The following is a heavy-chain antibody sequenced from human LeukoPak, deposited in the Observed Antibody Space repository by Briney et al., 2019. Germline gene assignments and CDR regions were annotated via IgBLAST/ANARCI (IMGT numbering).Heavy chain of an antibody. CDR1: GFTFSNYW. CDR2: INTDGSST. Sequence: GGSLRLSCAASGFTFSNYWMHWVRQAPGEGLVWVSRINTDGSSTDYADSVKGRFTISRDNAKNTLYLQMNSLRAEDTAVYYCARDLDGYRSGNGAWGQGTLVTVSS. J-gene: IGHJ5*02. CDR3: ARDLDGYRSGNGA. D-gene: IGHD5-12*01. V-gene: IGHV3-74*01.